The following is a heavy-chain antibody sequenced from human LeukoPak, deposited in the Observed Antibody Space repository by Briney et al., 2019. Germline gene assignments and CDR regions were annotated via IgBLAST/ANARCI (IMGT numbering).Heavy chain of an antibody. CDR3: ARENDASGYYYGEDFQH. CDR2: INPNSGGT. J-gene: IGHJ1*01. Sequence: ASVKVSCKASGFTFSGYYMHWVRQAPGQGFEWMGWINPNSGGTNYAQKLQGRVTMTTDTSTSTAYVELRSLRSDDTAVYYCARENDASGYYYGEDFQHWGQGTLVTVSS. CDR1: GFTFSGYY. V-gene: IGHV1-2*02. D-gene: IGHD3-22*01.